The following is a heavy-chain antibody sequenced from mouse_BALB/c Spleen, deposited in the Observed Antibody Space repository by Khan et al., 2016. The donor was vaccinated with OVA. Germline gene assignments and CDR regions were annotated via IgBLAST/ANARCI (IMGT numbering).Heavy chain of an antibody. D-gene: IGHD1-1*01. V-gene: IGHV1-87*01. CDR3: ARGGITTGYFDY. J-gene: IGHJ2*01. CDR1: GYTFTSYW. CDR2: IYPGDGNT. Sequence: VRLQQSGTELARPGASVKLSCKASGYTFTSYWMQWVKQRPGQGLEWIGAIYPGDGNTRYTQKFKGKATLTADKSSSTVYMQLSSLAYEDSAVYYCARGGITTGYFDYWGQGTTLTVSS.